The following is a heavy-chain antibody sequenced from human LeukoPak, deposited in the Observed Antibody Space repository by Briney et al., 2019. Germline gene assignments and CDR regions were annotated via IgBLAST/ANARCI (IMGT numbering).Heavy chain of an antibody. D-gene: IGHD1-26*01. CDR2: IIPIFGTA. V-gene: IGHV1-69*13. CDR1: GGTFSSYA. J-gene: IGHJ3*02. Sequence: SVKVSCKASGGTFSSYAISWVRQAPGQGLEWMGGIIPIFGTANYAQKFQGRVTITADESTSTAYMELSSLRSEDTAVYSCADVGYSGSSGAFDIWGQGTMVTVSS. CDR3: ADVGYSGSSGAFDI.